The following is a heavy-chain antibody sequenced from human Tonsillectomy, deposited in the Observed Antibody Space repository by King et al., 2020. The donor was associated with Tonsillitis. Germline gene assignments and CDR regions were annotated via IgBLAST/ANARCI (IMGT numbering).Heavy chain of an antibody. CDR1: GFTFNVYA. D-gene: IGHD6-13*01. Sequence: GQLVQSGGGLVQPGGSLRLSCAASGFTFNVYAMNCVRQAPGKGLEWVSGISGSGGGTYYADSVKGRFTISRDSSKNTRYLQMKSLRDGDTATYYCAKAYGSDWYYYIEHWGQGTLVTVSS. J-gene: IGHJ1*01. V-gene: IGHV3-23*04. CDR3: AKAYGSDWYYYIEH. CDR2: ISGSGGGT.